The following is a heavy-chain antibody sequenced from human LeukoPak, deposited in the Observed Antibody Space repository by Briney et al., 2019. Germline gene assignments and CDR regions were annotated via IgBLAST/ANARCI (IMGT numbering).Heavy chain of an antibody. Sequence: PSETLSLTCTVSGGSISSYYWSWIRQPAGKGLEWIGRIYTSGSTNYNPSLKSRVTMSVDTSKNQFSLELSSVTAADTAVYYCAREGEDLRFLEWLPRDGMDVWGQGTTVTVSS. V-gene: IGHV4-4*07. CDR3: AREGEDLRFLEWLPRDGMDV. CDR2: IYTSGST. J-gene: IGHJ6*02. D-gene: IGHD3-3*01. CDR1: GGSISSYY.